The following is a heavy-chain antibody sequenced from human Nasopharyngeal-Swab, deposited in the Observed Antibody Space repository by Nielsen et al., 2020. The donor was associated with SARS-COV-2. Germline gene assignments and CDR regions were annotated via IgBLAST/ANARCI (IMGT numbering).Heavy chain of an antibody. J-gene: IGHJ6*03. V-gene: IGHV1-24*01. CDR1: GYTLTELS. CDR3: ATVGGKAGGYYYYYMDV. Sequence: ASVKVSCKVSGYTLTELSMHWVRQAPGKGLEGMGGFDPEDGETIYAQKFQGRVTMTEDTSTDTAYMELSSLRSEDTAVYYCATVGGKAGGYYYYYMDVWGKGTTVTVSS. CDR2: FDPEDGET. D-gene: IGHD3-16*01.